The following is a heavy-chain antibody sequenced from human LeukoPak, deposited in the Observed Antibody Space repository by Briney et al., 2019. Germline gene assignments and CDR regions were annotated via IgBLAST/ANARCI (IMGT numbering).Heavy chain of an antibody. J-gene: IGHJ4*02. CDR3: ARVSDLAAASTYDY. CDR1: GGSVTSYY. Sequence: AATLSLTCTVSGGSVTSYYWSWLRQPPGKGLEWIGNIHYSGSSGSTNYNPSLKSRVTTSVDTSTNQLYLRLSSVTAADTAVYYCARVSDLAAASTYDYWGQGTLVTVSS. D-gene: IGHD6-13*01. CDR2: IHYSGSSGST. V-gene: IGHV4-59*02.